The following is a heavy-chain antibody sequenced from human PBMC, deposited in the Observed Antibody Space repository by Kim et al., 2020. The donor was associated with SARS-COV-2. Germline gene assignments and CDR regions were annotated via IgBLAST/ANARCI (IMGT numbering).Heavy chain of an antibody. Sequence: SETLSLTCTVSGGSISSSSYYWGWIRQPPGKGLEWIGSIYYSGSTYYNPSLKSRVTISVDTSKNQFSLKLSSVTAADTAVYYCAREGGGDVAAADPHPASPADYWGQGTLVTVSS. CDR1: GGSISSSSYY. CDR2: IYYSGST. V-gene: IGHV4-39*01. J-gene: IGHJ4*02. D-gene: IGHD6-13*01. CDR3: AREGGGDVAAADPHPASPADY.